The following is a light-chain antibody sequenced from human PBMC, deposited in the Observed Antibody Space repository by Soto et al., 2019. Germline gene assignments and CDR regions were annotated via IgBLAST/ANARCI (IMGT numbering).Light chain of an antibody. CDR1: QTISNW. CDR3: QQYDSYSWT. CDR2: DSS. J-gene: IGKJ1*01. Sequence: DIQMTQSPSTLSASVGDRVTITCRASQTISNWLAWYQQKLGKAPKLLIYDSSNLESGVPSRFSGSGSGTEFTLTISSLQPDDFATYSCQQYDSYSWTFGQGTKVEIK. V-gene: IGKV1-5*01.